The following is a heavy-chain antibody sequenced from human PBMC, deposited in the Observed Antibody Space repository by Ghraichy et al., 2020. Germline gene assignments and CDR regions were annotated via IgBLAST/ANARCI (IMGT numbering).Heavy chain of an antibody. D-gene: IGHD3-22*01. CDR3: AKAAYESRANYWVRFEDF. J-gene: IGHJ4*02. CDR1: GFSFSSHG. Sequence: GGSLRLSCAASGFSFSSHGMHWVRQAPGKGLEWVAVISSDGSNKYYADSVKGRFTISRDNSKNTLFLQMDSLRPEDTAVYYCAKAAYESRANYWVRFEDFWGQGALVTVS. V-gene: IGHV3-30*18. CDR2: ISSDGSNK.